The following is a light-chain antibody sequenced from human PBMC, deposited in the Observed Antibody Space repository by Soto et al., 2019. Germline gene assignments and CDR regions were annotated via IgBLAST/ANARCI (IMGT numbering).Light chain of an antibody. CDR1: QSVINNY. CDR2: GAS. V-gene: IGKV3-20*01. J-gene: IGKJ1*01. Sequence: EILMTQSPVTLSVSPGERATLSCRASQSVINNYLAWYQQKPGHAPRLXIXGASNRATGIPDRFSGSGSGTDFTLTISRLEPEDFAVYYCQQYGSSGTFGQGTKVDIK. CDR3: QQYGSSGT.